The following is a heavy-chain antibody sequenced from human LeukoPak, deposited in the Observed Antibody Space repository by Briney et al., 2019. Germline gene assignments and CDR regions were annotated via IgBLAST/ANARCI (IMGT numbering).Heavy chain of an antibody. J-gene: IGHJ4*02. D-gene: IGHD2-21*01. CDR1: GGSISSGDYY. V-gene: IGHV4-30-4*08. Sequence: SETLSLTCTVSGGSISSGDYYWSWIRQPPGKGLEWIGYIYYSGSTYYNPSLKSRVTISVDTSKNQFPLKLSSVTAADTAVYYCARDCGGDCYSAGDYFDYWGQGTLVTVSS. CDR3: ARDCGGDCYSAGDYFDY. CDR2: IYYSGST.